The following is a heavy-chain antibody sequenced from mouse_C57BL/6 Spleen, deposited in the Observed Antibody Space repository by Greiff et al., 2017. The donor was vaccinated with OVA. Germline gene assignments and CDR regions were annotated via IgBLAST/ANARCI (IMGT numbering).Heavy chain of an antibody. Sequence: QVHVKQSGAELVRPGASVTLSCKASGYTFTDYEMHWVKQTPVHGLEWIGAIDPETGGTAYNQKFKGKAILTADKSSSTAYMELRSLTSEDSAVYYCFNWPWFAYWGQGTLVTVSA. J-gene: IGHJ3*01. CDR1: GYTFTDYE. CDR2: IDPETGGT. V-gene: IGHV1-15*01. D-gene: IGHD4-1*02. CDR3: FNWPWFAY.